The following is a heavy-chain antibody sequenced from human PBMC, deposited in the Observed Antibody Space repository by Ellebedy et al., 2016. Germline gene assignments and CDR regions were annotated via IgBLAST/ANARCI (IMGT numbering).Heavy chain of an antibody. J-gene: IGHJ3*02. CDR1: GYTFTGYY. CDR3: AGGGYQLLPVLPGAFDI. D-gene: IGHD2-2*01. V-gene: IGHV1-2*04. Sequence: ASVKVSCKASGYTFTGYYMHWVRQAPGQGLEWMGWINPNSGGTNYAQKFQGWVTMTRDTSISTAYMELSRLRSDDTAVYYCAGGGYQLLPVLPGAFDIWGQGTMVTVSS. CDR2: INPNSGGT.